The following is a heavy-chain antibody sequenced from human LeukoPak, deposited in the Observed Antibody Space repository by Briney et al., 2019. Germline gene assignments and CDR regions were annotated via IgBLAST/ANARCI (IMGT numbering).Heavy chain of an antibody. CDR1: GFTFSSYA. D-gene: IGHD6-13*01. J-gene: IGHJ4*02. V-gene: IGHV3-23*01. Sequence: AGGSLRLSCAASGFTFSSYAMSWVRQAPGKGLEWVSAISGSGGSTYYADSVKGRFTISRDNSKNTLYLQMNSLRAEATAVYYCAKTSIAAYKALSIAAAGTNYFDYWGQGTLVTVSS. CDR3: AKTSIAAYKALSIAAAGTNYFDY. CDR2: ISGSGGST.